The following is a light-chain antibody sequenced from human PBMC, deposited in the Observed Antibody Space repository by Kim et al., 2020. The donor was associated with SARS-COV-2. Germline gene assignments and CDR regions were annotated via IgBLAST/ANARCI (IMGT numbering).Light chain of an antibody. J-gene: IGLJ3*02. Sequence: SYELTQPPSVSVSPGQTASITCSGDKLGDNYVYWYQQKPGQSPVLVIYHDSKRPSGIPERFSGPNSGNTATLTISGTQAMDEADYYCQAWASSTVVFGGGTQLTVL. V-gene: IGLV3-1*01. CDR1: KLGDNY. CDR3: QAWASSTVV. CDR2: HDS.